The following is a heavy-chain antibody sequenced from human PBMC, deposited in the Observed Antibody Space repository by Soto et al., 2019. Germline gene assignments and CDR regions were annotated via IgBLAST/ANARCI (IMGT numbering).Heavy chain of an antibody. CDR2: INPNSGGT. CDR1: GYTFTGYY. Sequence: QVQLVQSGAEVKKPGASVKVSCKASGYTFTGYYMHWVRQAPGQGLEWMGWINPNSGGTNYAQKFQGRVTMTRDTSISTAYMELSRLRSDDTAVYYCARELDIVVVVAATAFDYWGQGTLVTVSS. CDR3: ARELDIVVVVAATAFDY. J-gene: IGHJ4*02. V-gene: IGHV1-2*02. D-gene: IGHD2-15*01.